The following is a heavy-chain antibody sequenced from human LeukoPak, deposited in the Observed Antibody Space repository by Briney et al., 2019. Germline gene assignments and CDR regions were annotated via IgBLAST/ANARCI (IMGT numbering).Heavy chain of an antibody. Sequence: SETLSLTCTVSGGSISSGGYYWSWIRQHPGKGLEWIGYIYYSGSTYYNPSLKSRVTISVDTSKNQFSLKPSSVTAADTAVYYCARAYHYDILTGYNWFDPWGQGTLVTVSS. V-gene: IGHV4-31*03. CDR1: GGSISSGGYY. J-gene: IGHJ5*02. D-gene: IGHD3-9*01. CDR3: ARAYHYDILTGYNWFDP. CDR2: IYYSGST.